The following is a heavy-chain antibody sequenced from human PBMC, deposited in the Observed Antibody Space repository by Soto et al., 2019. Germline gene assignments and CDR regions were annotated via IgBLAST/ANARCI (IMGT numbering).Heavy chain of an antibody. CDR2: ISYDGSNK. CDR3: AKDPSLEAVAGPFDY. V-gene: IGHV3-30*18. D-gene: IGHD6-19*01. CDR1: GFTFSSYG. Sequence: SGGSLRLSCAASGFTFSSYGMHWVRQAPGKGLEWVAVISYDGSNKYYADSVKGRFTISRDNSKNTLYLQMNSLRAEDTAVYYCAKDPSLEAVAGPFDYWGQGTLVTVSS. J-gene: IGHJ4*02.